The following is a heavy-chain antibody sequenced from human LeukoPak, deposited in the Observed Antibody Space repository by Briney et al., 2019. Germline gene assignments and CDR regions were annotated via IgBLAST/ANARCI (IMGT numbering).Heavy chain of an antibody. V-gene: IGHV1-18*01. J-gene: IGHJ5*02. D-gene: IGHD3-10*01. Sequence: GASVKVSCKASGYTFTSYGISWVRQAPGQGLEWMGWISAYNGNTNYAQKLQGRVTMTTDTSTRTAYMELRSLRSDDTAVYYCARLGRFGELILSSWFDPWGQGTLVTVSS. CDR2: ISAYNGNT. CDR3: ARLGRFGELILSSWFDP. CDR1: GYTFTSYG.